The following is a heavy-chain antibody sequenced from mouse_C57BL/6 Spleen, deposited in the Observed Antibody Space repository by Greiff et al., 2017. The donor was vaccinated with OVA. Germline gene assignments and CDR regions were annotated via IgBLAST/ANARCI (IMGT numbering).Heavy chain of an antibody. J-gene: IGHJ1*03. D-gene: IGHD1-1*01. CDR3: ARQHYYGSSYEYFDV. V-gene: IGHV5-15*01. Sequence: EVQGAESGGGLVQPGGSLKLSCAASGFTFSDYGMAWVRQAPRKGPEWVAFISNLAYSIYYADTVTGRFTISRENAKNTLYLEMSSLRSEDTAMYYCARQHYYGSSYEYFDVWGTGTTVTVSS. CDR1: GFTFSDYG. CDR2: ISNLAYSI.